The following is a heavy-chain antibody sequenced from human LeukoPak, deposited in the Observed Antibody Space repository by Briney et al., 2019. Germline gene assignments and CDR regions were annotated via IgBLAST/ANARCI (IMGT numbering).Heavy chain of an antibody. Sequence: GGSLRLSCAASEFTFSTYSMNWVRQAPGKGLEWVSIISGGSSDIHYADSVKGRFTISRDNAKNSLYLQMNSLRVEDTAVYYCARGATMATRHLDYWGQGTLVTVSS. J-gene: IGHJ4*02. CDR2: ISGGSSDI. D-gene: IGHD4-23*01. CDR3: ARGATMATRHLDY. V-gene: IGHV3-21*01. CDR1: EFTFSTYS.